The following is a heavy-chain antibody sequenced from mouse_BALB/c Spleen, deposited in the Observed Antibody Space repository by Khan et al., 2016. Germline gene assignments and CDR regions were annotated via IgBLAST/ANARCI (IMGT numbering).Heavy chain of an antibody. CDR2: INTYTGEP. Sequence: QIQLVQSGPELKKPGETVKISCKASGYIFTNYGMNWVKQAPGKGLKWMGWINTYTGEPTYADDFKGRFAFSLETSASTAYLQINNLKNEDMATYFCARDYGDYWGQGTTLTVSS. V-gene: IGHV9-1*02. CDR1: GYIFTNYG. D-gene: IGHD1-1*02. CDR3: ARDYGDY. J-gene: IGHJ2*01.